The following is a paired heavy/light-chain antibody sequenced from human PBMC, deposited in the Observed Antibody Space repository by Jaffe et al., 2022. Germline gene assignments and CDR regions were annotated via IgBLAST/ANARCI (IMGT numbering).Heavy chain of an antibody. Sequence: EVQLVESGGGLVQPGRSLRLSCTASGFTFDNYAMTWVRQAPGKGLEWVGFIRSKTYGGTTEYAASVKGRFTISRDDSKSIAYLQMNSLKTEDTAVYYCTREPQPKYPIVGATPDGFDIWGQGTLVTVSS. J-gene: IGHJ3*02. CDR1: GFTFDNYA. D-gene: IGHD1-26*01. V-gene: IGHV3-49*04. CDR2: IRSKTYGGTT. CDR3: TREPQPKYPIVGATPDGFDI.
Light chain of an antibody. V-gene: IGLV3-19*01. CDR2: GKN. CDR3: NSRDSSGNHRV. Sequence: SSELTQDPAVSVALGQTVRITCQGDSLRNYYATWYQQKPGQAPVLVIYGKNNRPSGIPDRFSGSRSGNTASLTITGAQAEDEADYYCNSRDSSGNHRVFGGGTKLTVL. CDR1: SLRNYY. J-gene: IGLJ3*02.